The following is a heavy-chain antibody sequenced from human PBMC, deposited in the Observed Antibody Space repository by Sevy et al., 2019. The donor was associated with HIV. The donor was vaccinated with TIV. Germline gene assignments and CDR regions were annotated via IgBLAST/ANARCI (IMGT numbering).Heavy chain of an antibody. CDR3: ANGGILAVHGY. J-gene: IGHJ4*02. CDR2: ISSSDNSI. CDR1: RFTFSDYA. D-gene: IGHD3-9*01. Sequence: GGSLRLSCAASRFTFSDYAMSWVRQAPGKGLEFVSSISSSDNSIYYAHSVKGRFTISRDNSKNTLYLLMNSLTAEDTALYDCANGGILAVHGYWGQGTLVTVSS. V-gene: IGHV3-23*01.